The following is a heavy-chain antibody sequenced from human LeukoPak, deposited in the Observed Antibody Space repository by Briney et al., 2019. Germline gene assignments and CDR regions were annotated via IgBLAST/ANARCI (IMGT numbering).Heavy chain of an antibody. Sequence: GGSLRLSCAASGFTFSSYAVSWVRQAPGKGLEWVSGISGSGGSTYYADSVKGRFTISRDNPKNTLHLQINSLTAEDTAVYYCAKATCGGECYRFDYWGQGTLVTVSS. CDR1: GFTFSSYA. D-gene: IGHD2-21*01. CDR2: ISGSGGST. CDR3: AKATCGGECYRFDY. J-gene: IGHJ4*02. V-gene: IGHV3-23*01.